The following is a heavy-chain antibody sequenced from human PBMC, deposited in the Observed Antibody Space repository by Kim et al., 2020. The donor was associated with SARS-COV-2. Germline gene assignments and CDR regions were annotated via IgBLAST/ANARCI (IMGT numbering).Heavy chain of an antibody. D-gene: IGHD2-21*01. CDR2: IYYSGRT. V-gene: IGHV4-59*01. CDR1: GGSISSYY. J-gene: IGHJ5*02. Sequence: SETLSLTCTVSGGSISSYYWSWIRQPPGKGLEWIGYIYYSGRTNYNPSLKSRVTISVDTSKNQFSLKLSSVTAADTAVYYCARGGFGDLPSFDPWGQGTLVTVSS. CDR3: ARGGFGDLPSFDP.